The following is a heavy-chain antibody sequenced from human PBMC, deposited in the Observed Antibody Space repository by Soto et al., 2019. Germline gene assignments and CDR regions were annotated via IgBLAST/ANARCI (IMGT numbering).Heavy chain of an antibody. D-gene: IGHD2-15*01. J-gene: IGHJ5*02. CDR2: MNPNNGNS. Sequence: GASVKVSCKASGYTFFSYYINWVRHATGQGLEWMGWMNPNNGNSDCAQKFQGRVTMTRDTSTNTAFMELSSLRSEDTAVYFCARGVRDGSPFDPWGQGTLVTVSS. CDR1: GYTFFSYY. V-gene: IGHV1-8*01. CDR3: ARGVRDGSPFDP.